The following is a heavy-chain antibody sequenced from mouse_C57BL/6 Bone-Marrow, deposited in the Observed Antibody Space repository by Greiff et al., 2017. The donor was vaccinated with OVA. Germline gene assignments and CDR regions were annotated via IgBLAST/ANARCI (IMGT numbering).Heavy chain of an antibody. J-gene: IGHJ4*01. V-gene: IGHV1-26*01. CDR1: GYTFTDYY. CDR2: INPNNGGT. Sequence: EVQLQQSGPELVKPGASVKISCKASGYTFTDYYMNWVKQSHGKSLEWIGDINPNNGGTSYNQKFKGKATLTVDKYSSTAYMELRSLTSEDSSVYYCARSDSSRPYAMDYWGQGTSVTVSS. D-gene: IGHD1-3*01. CDR3: ARSDSSRPYAMDY.